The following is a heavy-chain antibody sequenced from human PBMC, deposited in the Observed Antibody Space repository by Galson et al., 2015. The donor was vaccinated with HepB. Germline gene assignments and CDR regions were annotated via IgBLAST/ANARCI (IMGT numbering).Heavy chain of an antibody. CDR2: IKQDGSEK. V-gene: IGHV3-7*01. Sequence: SLRLSCAASGFTFSSYWMSWVRQAPGKGLEWVADIKQDGSEKYYVDSVKGRFTISRDNAKNSLYLQMNSLRAEDTAVYYCARTINDAAFGSWYYFDYWGQGTLVTVSP. CDR3: ARTINDAAFGSWYYFDY. J-gene: IGHJ4*02. CDR1: GFTFSSYW. D-gene: IGHD6-13*01.